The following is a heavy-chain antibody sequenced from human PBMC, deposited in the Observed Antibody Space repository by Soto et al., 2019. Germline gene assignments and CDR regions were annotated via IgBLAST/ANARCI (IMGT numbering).Heavy chain of an antibody. CDR3: ARDVLGSLIAARQAYSSGWYQVKAVFDY. CDR1: GETFTSYG. Sequence: GASVKVSCKASGETFTSYGISWVRQAPGQGREWMGWISAYNGNTNYAQKLQGRVTMTTDTSTSTAYMELRSLRSDDTAVYYCARDVLGSLIAARQAYSSGWYQVKAVFDYWGQGTLVTLSS. V-gene: IGHV1-18*01. J-gene: IGHJ4*02. D-gene: IGHD6-19*01. CDR2: ISAYNGNT.